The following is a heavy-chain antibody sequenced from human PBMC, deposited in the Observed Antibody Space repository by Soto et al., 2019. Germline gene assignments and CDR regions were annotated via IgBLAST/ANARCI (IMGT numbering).Heavy chain of an antibody. J-gene: IGHJ6*02. Sequence: EVQLVESGGGLVQPGGSLRLSCAASGFTFSSYWMSWVRQAPGKGLEWVANIKQDGSEKYYVDSVKGRFTISRDDAKNSLYLQMNSLRAEDTAVYYCARVYYDFWSGSAAAPYGMDVWGQGTTVTVSS. CDR2: IKQDGSEK. D-gene: IGHD3-3*01. V-gene: IGHV3-7*01. CDR1: GFTFSSYW. CDR3: ARVYYDFWSGSAAAPYGMDV.